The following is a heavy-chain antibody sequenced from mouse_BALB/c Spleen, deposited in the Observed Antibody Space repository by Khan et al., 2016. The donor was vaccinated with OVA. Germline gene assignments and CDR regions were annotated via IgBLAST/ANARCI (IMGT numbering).Heavy chain of an antibody. CDR3: ARHLTGSFAY. V-gene: IGHV5-6*02. Sequence: DVMLVESGGDLVKPGGSLKLSCAASGFTFRNYGMSWVRQIPDKRLEWVATINSDGSYTYYPDSVKGRFTISRNNAKNTLYLEMSSLKSDDTAMYYCARHLTGSFAYWGQGTLVTVFA. CDR1: GFTFRNYG. J-gene: IGHJ3*01. CDR2: INSDGSYT. D-gene: IGHD4-1*01.